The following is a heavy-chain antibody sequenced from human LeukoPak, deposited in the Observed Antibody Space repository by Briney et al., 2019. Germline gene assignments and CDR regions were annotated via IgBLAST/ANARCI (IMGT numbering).Heavy chain of an antibody. CDR3: ARALYSMTTVTTEYWFDY. D-gene: IGHD4-17*01. V-gene: IGHV4-30-4*01. CDR1: GGSISSGDYY. J-gene: IGHJ4*02. Sequence: SETLSLTCTVSGGSISSGDYYWSWIRQPPGKGLEWIGYIYYSGSTYYNPSLQSRVVISVDTSKNQFSLKLTSVTAADTAVYYCARALYSMTTVTTEYWFDYWGQGTLVTVSS. CDR2: IYYSGST.